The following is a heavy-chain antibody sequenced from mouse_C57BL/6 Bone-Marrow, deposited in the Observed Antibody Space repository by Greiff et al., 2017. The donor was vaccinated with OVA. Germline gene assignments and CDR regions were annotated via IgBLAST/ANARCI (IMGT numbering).Heavy chain of an antibody. CDR2: IDPEDGET. CDR1: GFNIKDYY. Sequence: VQLKQSGAELVKPGASVKLSCTASGFNIKDYYMHWVKQRTEQGLEWIGRIDPEDGETKYAPTFQGKATITADTSSNTAYLQLSSLTSEDTAVYYCARGGVATDYWGQGTTLTVSS. J-gene: IGHJ2*01. D-gene: IGHD1-1*01. V-gene: IGHV14-2*01. CDR3: ARGGVATDY.